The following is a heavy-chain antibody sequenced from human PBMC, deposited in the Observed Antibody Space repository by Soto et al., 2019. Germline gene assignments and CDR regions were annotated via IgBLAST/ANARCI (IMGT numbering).Heavy chain of an antibody. CDR3: ARAYYDFWSGYYTGEGYYYYYMDV. V-gene: IGHV4-34*01. J-gene: IGHJ6*03. CDR2: INHSGST. CDR1: GESFSGYY. Sequence: PSETLSITCAVCGESFSGYYWGWIRQPPGRGLEWIGEINHSGSTNYNPSLKSRVTISVDTSKNQFSPKLSSVTAADTAVYYCARAYYDFWSGYYTGEGYYYYYMDVWGKGTTVTVSS. D-gene: IGHD3-3*01.